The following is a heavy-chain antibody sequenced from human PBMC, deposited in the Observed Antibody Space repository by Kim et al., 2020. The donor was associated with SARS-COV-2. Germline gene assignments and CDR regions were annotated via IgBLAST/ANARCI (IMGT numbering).Heavy chain of an antibody. V-gene: IGHV3-15*01. J-gene: IGHJ3*02. CDR3: TTGVPAAIWSDAFDI. D-gene: IGHD2-2*02. Sequence: EPVKGRFTIARDESKNTLYLQMNSLKTEDTAVYYCTTGVPAAIWSDAFDIWGQGTMVTVSS.